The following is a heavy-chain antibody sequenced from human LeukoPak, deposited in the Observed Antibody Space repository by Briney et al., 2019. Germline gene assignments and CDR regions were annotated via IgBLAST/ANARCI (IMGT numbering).Heavy chain of an antibody. V-gene: IGHV1-8*01. Sequence: ASVKVSCKASGYTFSSYDIIWVRQASGQGLEWMGWMNANSGHTGYAQKFQGRVTMTRSTSISTAYMELTSLTSEDSAVYYCARSIVGVRKRNDYWGQGTLVTVS. J-gene: IGHJ4*02. D-gene: IGHD1-26*01. CDR3: ARSIVGVRKRNDY. CDR2: MNANSGHT. CDR1: GYTFSSYD.